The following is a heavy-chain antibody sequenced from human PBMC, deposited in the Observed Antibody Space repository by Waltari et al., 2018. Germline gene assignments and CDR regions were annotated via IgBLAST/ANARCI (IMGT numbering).Heavy chain of an antibody. CDR3: ARVFVGYGSGSYYYYY. CDR1: GYTFTGYY. D-gene: IGHD3-10*01. CDR2: INPNSGGT. Sequence: QVQLVQSGAEVKKPGASVKVSCKASGYTFTGYYMPWVRQAPGQGLEWMGRINPNSGGTNYAQKLQGRVTMTRDTSISTAYMELSRLRSDDTAVYYCARVFVGYGSGSYYYYYWGQGTLVTVSS. J-gene: IGHJ4*02. V-gene: IGHV1-2*06.